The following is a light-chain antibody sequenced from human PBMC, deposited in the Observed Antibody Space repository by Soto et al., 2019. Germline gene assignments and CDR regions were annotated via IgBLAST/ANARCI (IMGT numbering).Light chain of an antibody. CDR2: DAS. V-gene: IGKV3-20*01. CDR1: QSVSSY. CDR3: QQYGSSGT. Sequence: EIVLTQSPATLSLSPGERATLSCRASQSVSSYLAWYQQKPGQAPRLLIYDASTRATGIPARISGSGSGTDFTLTISRLEPEDFAVYYCQQYGSSGTFGQGTKV. J-gene: IGKJ1*01.